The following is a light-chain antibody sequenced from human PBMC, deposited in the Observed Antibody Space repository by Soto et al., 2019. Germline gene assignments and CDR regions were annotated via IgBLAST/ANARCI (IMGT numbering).Light chain of an antibody. Sequence: DIQMTQSPSSLSASVGDRVTITCRSRQTINNYLNWYQQRPGKAPKVIIYDASNFQSGVPSRFSRSRSWTASTLTSRSLQPEDFAADDCQHGFSVSAWTFCQGTKVEI. CDR1: QTINNY. V-gene: IGKV1-39*01. CDR3: QHGFSVSAWT. J-gene: IGKJ1*01. CDR2: DAS.